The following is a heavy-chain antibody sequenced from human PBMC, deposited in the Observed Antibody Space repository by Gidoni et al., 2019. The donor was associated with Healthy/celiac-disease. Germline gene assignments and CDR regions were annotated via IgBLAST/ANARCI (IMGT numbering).Heavy chain of an antibody. Sequence: EVQLLESGGGLVQPGGSLRLSCAASGFTFRGYAMSWPRQAPGQGLEWVSAFSGGGGSTYPAAPVKGRFPIPRENSKNPLYLQMHGLRAEDTAVYYCAKGRGGVTPFDYWGQGTLVTVSS. V-gene: IGHV3-23*01. CDR1: GFTFRGYA. D-gene: IGHD3-16*01. CDR3: AKGRGGVTPFDY. CDR2: FSGGGGST. J-gene: IGHJ4*02.